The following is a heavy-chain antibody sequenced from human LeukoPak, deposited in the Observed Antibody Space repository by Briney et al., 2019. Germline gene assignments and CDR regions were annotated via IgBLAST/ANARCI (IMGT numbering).Heavy chain of an antibody. D-gene: IGHD3/OR15-3a*01. J-gene: IGHJ4*02. V-gene: IGHV1-69*05. CDR2: IIPIFGTA. CDR1: GGTFSSYA. Sequence: ASVKVSCKASGGTFSSYAISWVRQAPGQGLEWMGGIIPIFGTASYAQKFQGRVTITTDESTSTAYMELSSLRSEDTAVYYCARDDIPLSWTMDYWGQGTLVTVSS. CDR3: ARDDIPLSWTMDY.